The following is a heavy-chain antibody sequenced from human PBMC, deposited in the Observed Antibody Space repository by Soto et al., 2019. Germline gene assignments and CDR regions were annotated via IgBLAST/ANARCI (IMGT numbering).Heavy chain of an antibody. CDR1: GYSFTSYW. J-gene: IGHJ6*02. Sequence: GESLKISCKGSGYSFTSYWISWVRQMPGKGLEWMGRIDPSDSYTNYSPSFQGHVTISADKSISTAYLQWSSLKASDTAMYYCVCGGAVEGGGPFYYGMDVWGQGTTVTVSS. CDR2: IDPSDSYT. V-gene: IGHV5-10-1*01. D-gene: IGHD3-16*01. CDR3: VCGGAVEGGGPFYYGMDV.